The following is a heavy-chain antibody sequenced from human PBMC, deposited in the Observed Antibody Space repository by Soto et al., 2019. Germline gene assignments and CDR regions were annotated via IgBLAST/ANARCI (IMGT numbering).Heavy chain of an antibody. Sequence: GGSLRLSCAASGFKFSNYAMSWVRQAPGKGPEWVSLISATGGGTYYADSVKGRFTISRDNSHNTLYLQVHSLTAEDTAVYYCAKDRRAGGNSAFYFDFWGQGAQVTVSS. CDR2: ISATGGGT. J-gene: IGHJ4*02. V-gene: IGHV3-23*01. CDR3: AKDRRAGGNSAFYFDF. CDR1: GFKFSNYA. D-gene: IGHD3-16*01.